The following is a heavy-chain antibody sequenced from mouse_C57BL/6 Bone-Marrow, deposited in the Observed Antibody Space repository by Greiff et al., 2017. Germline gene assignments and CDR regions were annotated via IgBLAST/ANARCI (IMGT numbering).Heavy chain of an antibody. CDR1: GYAFSSSW. J-gene: IGHJ3*01. V-gene: IGHV1-82*01. CDR3: ARMNPWFAY. CDR2: IYPGDGGT. Sequence: QVQLQQSGPELVKPGASVKISCKASGYAFSSSWMNWVKQRPGKGLEWIGRIYPGDGGTNYNGKFKGKATLTADKSSSTAYMQLSSLTSVDSAVYFCARMNPWFAYWGQGTLVTVSA.